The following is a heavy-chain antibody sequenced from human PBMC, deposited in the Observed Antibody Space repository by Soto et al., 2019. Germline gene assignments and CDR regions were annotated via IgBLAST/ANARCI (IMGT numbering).Heavy chain of an antibody. Sequence: QVQLVQSGAEVKKPGASVKVSCKASGYTFTSYGISWVRQAPGQGLEWMGWISAYNGNTNYAQKLQGRVTMTTDTTTSTAYREPRSLRSDDTAVFYCARRTTVETGNYWGQGTLVTVSS. J-gene: IGHJ4*02. D-gene: IGHD4-17*01. CDR2: ISAYNGNT. CDR1: GYTFTSYG. V-gene: IGHV1-18*01. CDR3: ARRTTVETGNY.